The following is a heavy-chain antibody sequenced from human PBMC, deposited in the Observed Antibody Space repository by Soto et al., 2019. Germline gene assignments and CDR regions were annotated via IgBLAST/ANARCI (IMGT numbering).Heavy chain of an antibody. CDR2: ILYSGST. Sequence: SETLSLTCTVSGGSIGSYYWSWIRQPPGKGLEWIGYILYSGSTNYNPSLKRRGTITVDTSKNQFSLKLSSVTAADTAVAYCARWDCSGGSCYFFDYWGQGTLVTVSS. V-gene: IGHV4-59*08. D-gene: IGHD2-15*01. CDR3: ARWDCSGGSCYFFDY. J-gene: IGHJ4*02. CDR1: GGSIGSYY.